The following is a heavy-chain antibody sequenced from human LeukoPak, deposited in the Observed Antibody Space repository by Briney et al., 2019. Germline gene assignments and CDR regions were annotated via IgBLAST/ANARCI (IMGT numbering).Heavy chain of an antibody. Sequence: SETLSLTCTVSGGSISSFYWTWIRQPPGKGLECIGYIYTSGITNYNPSLKSRVTISVDTSKNQFSLKLSSVTAADTAVYYCARQGGYSSPFSVWGEGTTVNVSS. CDR3: ARQGGYSSPFSV. J-gene: IGHJ6*04. D-gene: IGHD6-19*01. V-gene: IGHV4-4*09. CDR2: IYTSGIT. CDR1: GGSISSFY.